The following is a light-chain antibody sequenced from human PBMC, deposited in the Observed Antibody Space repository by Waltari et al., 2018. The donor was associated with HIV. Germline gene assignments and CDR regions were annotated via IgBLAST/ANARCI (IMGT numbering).Light chain of an antibody. CDR2: DDS. Sequence: SYVLTQPPSVSVAPGKTARITCGGNNIGSNSVRWYQQKPGQAPVLVIYDDSDRPSGIPERFSGSNSGNTATLTISRVEAGDEADYYCQVWDSSSDHYVFGTGTKVTVL. J-gene: IGLJ1*01. V-gene: IGLV3-21*04. CDR3: QVWDSSSDHYV. CDR1: NIGSNS.